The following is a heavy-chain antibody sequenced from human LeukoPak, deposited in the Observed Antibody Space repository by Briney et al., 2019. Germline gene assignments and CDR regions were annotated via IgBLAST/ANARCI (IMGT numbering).Heavy chain of an antibody. CDR1: GGSISSGGYY. J-gene: IGHJ4*02. CDR2: IYYSGST. Sequence: SETLSLTCTVSGGSISSGGYYWSWIRQHPGKGLEWIGDIYYSGSTYYNPSLKSRVTISVDTSKNQFSLKLSSVTAADTAVYYCARDFDSSGYHGGYFDYWGQGTLVTVSS. V-gene: IGHV4-31*03. D-gene: IGHD3-22*01. CDR3: ARDFDSSGYHGGYFDY.